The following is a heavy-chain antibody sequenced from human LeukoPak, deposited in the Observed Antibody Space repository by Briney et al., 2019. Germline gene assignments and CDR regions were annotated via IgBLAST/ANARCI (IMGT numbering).Heavy chain of an antibody. V-gene: IGHV5-51*01. J-gene: IGHJ4*02. Sequence: GESLKISCEGSGFTFTNYWIGWVRQMPGKCLECMGIINPGDSDTIFSPSFQGQATISADKSISTAYLQWSSLKASDTAMYYCARLEHGGLFDYWGQGTLVTVSS. CDR3: ARLEHGGLFDY. CDR2: INPGDSDT. CDR1: GFTFTNYW. D-gene: IGHD4-23*01.